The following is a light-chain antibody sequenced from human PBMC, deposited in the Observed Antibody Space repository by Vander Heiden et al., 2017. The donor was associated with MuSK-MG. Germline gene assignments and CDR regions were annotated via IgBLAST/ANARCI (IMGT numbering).Light chain of an antibody. CDR3: QQSSSLPLT. V-gene: IGKV6-21*01. J-gene: IGKJ4*01. CDR2: YAS. CDR1: QSIGSS. Sequence: EIVLTHSPDFQSVTPKEKVTITCRASQSIGSSLHWYQQKPDQSPKLLIKYASQSFSGVPSRFSGSGSGTDFTLTINSLEAEDAAAYYCQQSSSLPLTFGGGTKVEIK.